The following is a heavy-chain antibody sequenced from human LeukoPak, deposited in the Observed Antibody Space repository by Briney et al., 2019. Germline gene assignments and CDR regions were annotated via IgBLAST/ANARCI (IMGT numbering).Heavy chain of an antibody. CDR1: GFTFSSHW. CDR2: THSDGSTT. J-gene: IGHJ3*02. Sequence: VGSLRLSCAASGFTFSSHWIHWVRQAPGKGPEWVSRTHSDGSTTSHADSVKGRFTISRDNAKNALFLQMNSLRAEDTAVYYCAREGAAVDIWGLGTMVPDSS. V-gene: IGHV3-74*01. CDR3: AREGAAVDI.